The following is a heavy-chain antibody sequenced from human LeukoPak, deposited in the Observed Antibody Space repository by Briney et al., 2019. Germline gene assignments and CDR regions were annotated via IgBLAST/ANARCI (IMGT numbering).Heavy chain of an antibody. J-gene: IGHJ4*02. Sequence: SETLSLTCTVSGGSISSSNYYWGWIRQPPGKGLEWIGSIYYSGTTYYNPSLKSRVTISVDTSKNQFSLKLSSVTAADTAVYYCARDGSSGSGDYWGQGALVAVSS. CDR3: ARDGSSGSGDY. CDR2: IYYSGTT. D-gene: IGHD3-22*01. CDR1: GGSISSSNYY. V-gene: IGHV4-39*02.